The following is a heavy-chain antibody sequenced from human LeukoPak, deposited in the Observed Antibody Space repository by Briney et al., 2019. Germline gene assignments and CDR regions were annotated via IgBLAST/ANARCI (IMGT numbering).Heavy chain of an antibody. Sequence: GGSLRLSCAASGFTVSSNYMSWVRQAPGKGLEWVSVIYSGGSTYYADSAMGRFTIPRDNSKNPLYLQMNSLRAEDTAVYDCARDLRRDGYWTLDSWGQGTLVTVSS. V-gene: IGHV3-66*02. J-gene: IGHJ5*01. D-gene: IGHD5-24*01. CDR1: GFTVSSNY. CDR2: IYSGGST. CDR3: ARDLRRDGYWTLDS.